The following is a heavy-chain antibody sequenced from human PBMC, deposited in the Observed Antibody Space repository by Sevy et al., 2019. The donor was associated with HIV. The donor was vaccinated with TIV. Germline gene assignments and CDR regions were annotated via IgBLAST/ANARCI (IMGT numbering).Heavy chain of an antibody. J-gene: IGHJ4*02. D-gene: IGHD3-3*01. Sequence: GGSLRLSCAASGFTFSDYYMTWIRQAPGKGLEWVSYISSSGSTISNADFVKGGFTISRDNAKNSLFLQMNSLRAEDTAVYYCARVENLEWSPNSPDYFDYWGQGTLVTVSS. CDR3: ARVENLEWSPNSPDYFDY. CDR2: ISSSGSTI. V-gene: IGHV3-11*01. CDR1: GFTFSDYY.